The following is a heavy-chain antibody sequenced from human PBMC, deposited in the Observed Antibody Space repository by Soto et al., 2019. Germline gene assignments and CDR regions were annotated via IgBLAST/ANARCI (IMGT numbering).Heavy chain of an antibody. CDR1: GGSISSGGYY. D-gene: IGHD3-16*02. CDR3: ARFIMITFGGVIDPKFDY. Sequence: SETLSLTCTVSGGSISSGGYYWSWIRQHPGKGLEWIGYIYYSGSTYYNPSLKSRVTISVDTSKNQFSLKLSSVTAADTAVYYCARFIMITFGGVIDPKFDYWGQGTLVTVSS. CDR2: IYYSGST. V-gene: IGHV4-31*03. J-gene: IGHJ4*02.